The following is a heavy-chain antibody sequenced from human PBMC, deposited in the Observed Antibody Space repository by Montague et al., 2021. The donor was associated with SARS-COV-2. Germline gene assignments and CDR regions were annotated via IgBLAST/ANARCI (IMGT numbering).Heavy chain of an antibody. CDR1: GGSFSDSH. V-gene: IGHV4-34*01. CDR3: ARGQSGITMMVVAIVVVEFSFDN. D-gene: IGHD2-15*01. Sequence: SETLSLTCAVYGGSFSDSHWSWLRQPPGKGLEWIGEINQSGSTKYNPSLKSRVTISVDTSKNQFSLKLSSLTAADTAVYYCARGQSGITMMVVAIVVVEFSFDNWGQGTMVTVSS. J-gene: IGHJ4*02. CDR2: INQSGST.